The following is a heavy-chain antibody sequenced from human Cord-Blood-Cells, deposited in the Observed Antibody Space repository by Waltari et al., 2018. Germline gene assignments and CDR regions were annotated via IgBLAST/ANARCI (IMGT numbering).Heavy chain of an antibody. Sequence: QLQLQESGPGLVKPSETLSLTCTVSARSICSCIYYWGWIRQPPGKGLEWIGSISYSGSTYVIPSLKSRFIISVDTAKNQFSLKVSSVSASETAVYYCARHFGSYYAFDIWGQGTMVTVAS. CDR2: ISYSGST. CDR1: ARSICSCIYY. CDR3: ARHFGSYYAFDI. V-gene: IGHV4-39*01. D-gene: IGHD1-26*01. J-gene: IGHJ3*02.